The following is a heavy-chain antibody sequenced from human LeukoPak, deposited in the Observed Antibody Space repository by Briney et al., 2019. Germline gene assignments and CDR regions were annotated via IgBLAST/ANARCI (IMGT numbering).Heavy chain of an antibody. CDR3: AREYCSSTSCYSPDY. D-gene: IGHD2-2*01. J-gene: IGHJ4*02. CDR1: SYTFTHYG. Sequence: ASVKVSCKASSYTFTHYGISWVRQAPGQGLEWMGWINTYNGNTNYAQKLQGRLTMTTDTSTSTAYMELRSLRSDDTAVYYCAREYCSSTSCYSPDYWSQGTLVTVSS. CDR2: INTYNGNT. V-gene: IGHV1-18*01.